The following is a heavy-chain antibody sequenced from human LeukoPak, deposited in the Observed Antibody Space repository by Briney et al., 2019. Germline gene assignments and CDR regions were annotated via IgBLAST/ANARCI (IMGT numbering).Heavy chain of an antibody. V-gene: IGHV3-23*01. D-gene: IGHD3-22*01. CDR1: GVTLSSYA. Sequence: PGGSLRLSCAASGVTLSSYAMSWARQAPGKGLEWVSGISSSGSGGNTYYADSVKGRFTISRDSSKNTLFLHMNTLRAEDTAIYYCAKDWYYDSSATIDYWGQGTLVTVSS. J-gene: IGHJ4*02. CDR2: ISSSGSGGNT. CDR3: AKDWYYDSSATIDY.